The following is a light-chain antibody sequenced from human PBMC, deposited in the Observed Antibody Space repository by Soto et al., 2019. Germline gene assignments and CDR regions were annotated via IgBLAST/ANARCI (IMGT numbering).Light chain of an antibody. CDR3: SSYASSSSYA. CDR2: EIR. Sequence: QSALTQPASVSGSPGQSITISCTGTSLDVGGYNHVSWYQQHPGKAPKLIIFEIRNRPSGVSDRFSASKSGNTASLTISGLQTEDEAVYYCSSYASSSSYAFGNGTKVTVL. V-gene: IGLV2-14*01. J-gene: IGLJ1*01. CDR1: SLDVGGYNH.